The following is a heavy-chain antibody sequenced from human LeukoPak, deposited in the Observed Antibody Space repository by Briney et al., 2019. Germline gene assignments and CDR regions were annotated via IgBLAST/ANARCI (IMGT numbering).Heavy chain of an antibody. V-gene: IGHV4-61*02. CDR2: IYTSGST. CDR3: AREGCYDSSGYYGGYYYYYYMDV. J-gene: IGHJ6*03. D-gene: IGHD3-22*01. CDR1: GGSISSGSYY. Sequence: PSETLSLTCTVSGGSISSGSYYWSWIRQPAGKGLEWIGRIYTSGSTNYNPSLKSRVTMSVDTSKNQFSLKLSSVTAADTAVYYCAREGCYDSSGYYGGYYYYYYMDVWGKGTTVTISS.